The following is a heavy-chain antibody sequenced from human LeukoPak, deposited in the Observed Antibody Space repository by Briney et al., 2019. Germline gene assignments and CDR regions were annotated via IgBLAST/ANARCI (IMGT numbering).Heavy chain of an antibody. V-gene: IGHV1-69*06. Sequence: SVKVSCKASGGTFSSCAISWVRQAPGQGLEWMGGIIPIFGTANYAQKFQGRVTITADKSTSTAYMELSSLRSEDTAVYYCARVGGPGYCSSTSCYFGYWGQGTLVTVSS. CDR2: IIPIFGTA. D-gene: IGHD2-2*01. CDR3: ARVGGPGYCSSTSCYFGY. J-gene: IGHJ4*02. CDR1: GGTFSSCA.